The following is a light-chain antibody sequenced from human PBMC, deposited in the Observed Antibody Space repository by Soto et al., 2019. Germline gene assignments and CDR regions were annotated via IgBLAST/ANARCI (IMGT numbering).Light chain of an antibody. CDR2: GAS. Sequence: EIVLAQSPFTLSLSPGEGATLSCRASRGVSANYLAWYQQKPGQAPTLLIYGASIRAAGISDRFSGSGSGTDFTLTISRLEPEDFAVYYCQHYVSPPITFGQGTRLEI. CDR1: RGVSANY. CDR3: QHYVSPPIT. J-gene: IGKJ5*01. V-gene: IGKV3-20*01.